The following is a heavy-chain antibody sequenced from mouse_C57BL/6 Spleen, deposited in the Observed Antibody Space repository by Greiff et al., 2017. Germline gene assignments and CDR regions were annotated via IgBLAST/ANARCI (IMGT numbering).Heavy chain of an antibody. D-gene: IGHD2-1*01. CDR1: GYSITSGYY. Sequence: EVKLMESGPGLVKPSQSLSLTCSVTGYSITSGYYWNWIRQFPGNKLEWMGYISYDGSNNYNPSLKNRISITRDTSKNQFFLKLNSVTTEDTATYYCARGDYYPIDYWGQGTTLTVSS. J-gene: IGHJ2*01. CDR2: ISYDGSN. V-gene: IGHV3-6*01. CDR3: ARGDYYPIDY.